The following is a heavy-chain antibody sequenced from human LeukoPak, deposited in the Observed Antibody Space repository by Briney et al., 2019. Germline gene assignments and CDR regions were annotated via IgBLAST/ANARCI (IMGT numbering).Heavy chain of an antibody. V-gene: IGHV3-23*01. J-gene: IGHJ4*02. CDR1: GFTFSSYA. CDR2: ISGSGGST. D-gene: IGHD3-10*01. CDR3: AKGPGVGQTLHY. Sequence: GGSPRLSCAASGFTFSSYAMSWVRQAPGKGLEWVSAISGSGGSTSYADSVKGRFTISRDNSKNLLYLQMNSLRAEDTAVYYCAKGPGVGQTLHYGGQGTLVTVSS.